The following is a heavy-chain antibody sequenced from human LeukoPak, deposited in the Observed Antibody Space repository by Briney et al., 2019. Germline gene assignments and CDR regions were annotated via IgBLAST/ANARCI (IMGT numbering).Heavy chain of an antibody. D-gene: IGHD1-1*01. V-gene: IGHV3-33*01. CDR1: GFTFSSYG. CDR3: ARDRRSGTDYYYGMDV. J-gene: IGHJ6*04. Sequence: GGSLRLSCAASGFTFSSYGMHWVRQAPGKGLEWVAVIWYDGSNKYYADSVKGRFTISRDNSKNTLYLQMNSLRAEDTAVYYRARDRRSGTDYYYGMDVWGKGTTVTVSS. CDR2: IWYDGSNK.